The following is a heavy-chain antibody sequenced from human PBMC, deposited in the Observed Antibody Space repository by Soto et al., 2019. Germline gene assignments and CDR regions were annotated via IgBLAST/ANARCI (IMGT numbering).Heavy chain of an antibody. CDR2: MSERSGPP. V-gene: IGHV3-23*01. CDR1: GFNFRKFA. J-gene: IGHJ2*01. D-gene: IGHD4-17*01. Sequence: ESGGGLVQPGGSLRLSCAASGFNFRKFAMSWVRQAPGKGLEWVSGMSERSGPPLYADSVKGRFTISRDNSKSTLYLEMNYLRPEDTAVYYCAKDQDNTDYYWIFDLWGRGTPVTVSS. CDR3: AKDQDNTDYYWIFDL.